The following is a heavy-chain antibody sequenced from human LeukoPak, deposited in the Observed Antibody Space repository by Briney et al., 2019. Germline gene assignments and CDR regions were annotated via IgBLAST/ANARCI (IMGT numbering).Heavy chain of an antibody. CDR1: GFTFSSYV. CDR3: ARSGPYYYDSSGYSPFDY. D-gene: IGHD3-22*01. V-gene: IGHV3-30-3*01. Sequence: GGSLRLSCAAPGFTFSSYVMHWVRQAPGKGLEWVALISYDGSNKYYADSVKGRFTISRDNSKNTLYLQMNSLRAEDTAVYYCARSGPYYYDSSGYSPFDYWGQGTLVTVSS. CDR2: ISYDGSNK. J-gene: IGHJ4*02.